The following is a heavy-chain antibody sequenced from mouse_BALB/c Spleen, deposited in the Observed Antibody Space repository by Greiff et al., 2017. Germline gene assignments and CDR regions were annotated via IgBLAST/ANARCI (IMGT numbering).Heavy chain of an antibody. CDR1: GFSLTSYG. D-gene: IGHD1-1*01. J-gene: IGHJ4*01. CDR2: IWAGGST. Sequence: QVQLKESGPGLVAPSQSLSITCTVSGFSLTSYGVHWVRQPPGKGLEWLGVIWAGGSTNYNSALMSRLSISKDNSKSKVFLKMNSLQTDDTAMYYCARSTTVVPYYAMDYWGQGTSVTVSS. CDR3: ARSTTVVPYYAMDY. V-gene: IGHV2-9*02.